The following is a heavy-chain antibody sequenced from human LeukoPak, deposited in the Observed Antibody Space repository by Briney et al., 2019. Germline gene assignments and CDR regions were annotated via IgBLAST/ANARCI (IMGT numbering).Heavy chain of an antibody. CDR3: TTAIAGAVAGRRVFAFDI. Sequence: NPGGSLRLSCAASGFTFSNAWMSWVRQAPGKGLEWVGRIKSKTDGGTTDYAAPVKGRFTISRDDSKNTLYLQMNSLKTEDTAVYYCTTAIAGAVAGRRVFAFDIWGQGTMVTVSS. V-gene: IGHV3-15*01. CDR1: GFTFSNAW. D-gene: IGHD6-19*01. J-gene: IGHJ3*02. CDR2: IKSKTDGGTT.